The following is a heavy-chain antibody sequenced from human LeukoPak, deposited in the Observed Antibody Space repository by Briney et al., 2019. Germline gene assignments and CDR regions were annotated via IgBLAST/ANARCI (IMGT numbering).Heavy chain of an antibody. CDR2: IKQDGSEK. Sequence: PGGSLRLSCAASGFTFSSYWMSWVRQAPGKGLEWVANIKQDGSEKYYVDSVKGRFTISRDNAKNSLYLQMNSLRAEDTAVYYCARVISYYDSSGYIDNWFDPWGQGTLVTVSS. D-gene: IGHD3-22*01. J-gene: IGHJ5*02. V-gene: IGHV3-7*01. CDR3: ARVISYYDSSGYIDNWFDP. CDR1: GFTFSSYW.